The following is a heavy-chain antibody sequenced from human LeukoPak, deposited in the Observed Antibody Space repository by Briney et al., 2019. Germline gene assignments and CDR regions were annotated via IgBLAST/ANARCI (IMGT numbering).Heavy chain of an antibody. CDR3: ATGYSRIYYFDI. D-gene: IGHD5-12*01. J-gene: IGHJ3*02. CDR1: GGTFSGYY. CDR2: INHSGST. Sequence: SEILSLTCAVYGGTFSGYYWSWIRQPPGKGLEWIGEINHSGSTKYKPSLKSRVTISVDTSKNKLTLKLRSVTAADTAVYYCATGYSRIYYFDIWGQGTMVTVSS. V-gene: IGHV4-34*08.